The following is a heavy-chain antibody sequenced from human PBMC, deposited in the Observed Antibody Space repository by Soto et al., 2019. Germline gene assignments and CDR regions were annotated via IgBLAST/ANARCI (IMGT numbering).Heavy chain of an antibody. V-gene: IGHV4-4*07. Sequence: PSETLSLTCTVSGGSISSYYWSWIRQPAGKGLEWIGRIYTSGSTNYNPSLKSRVTMSVDTSKNQFSLKLSSVTAADTAVYYCARDPTARAFGRLWLNYYGMDVWGQGTTVTVSS. CDR1: GGSISSYY. D-gene: IGHD5-18*01. CDR2: IYTSGST. J-gene: IGHJ6*02. CDR3: ARDPTARAFGRLWLNYYGMDV.